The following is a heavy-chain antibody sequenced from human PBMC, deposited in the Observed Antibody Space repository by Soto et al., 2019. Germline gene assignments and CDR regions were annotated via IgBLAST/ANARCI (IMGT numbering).Heavy chain of an antibody. CDR2: IDDSGHYP. V-gene: IGHV3-23*01. CDR3: AKDKRNKYGLGAFDY. J-gene: IGHJ4*01. D-gene: IGHD3-10*01. Sequence: PGGSLRLSCAASGFTFSNYAMSWVRQAPGKGLEWVSAIDDSGHYPYYADSVQGRFTISRDTSSNTLYLQMFSLRADDTAIYYCAKDKRNKYGLGAFDYWGHGTLVTVSS. CDR1: GFTFSNYA.